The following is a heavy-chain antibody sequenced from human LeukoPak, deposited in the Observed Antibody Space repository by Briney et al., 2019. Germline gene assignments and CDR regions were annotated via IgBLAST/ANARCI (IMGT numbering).Heavy chain of an antibody. D-gene: IGHD2-2*01. CDR2: ISRSSSST. CDR1: GFTFSLYG. CDR3: ARPPETPAIYWYFDL. J-gene: IGHJ2*01. Sequence: GGSLRLSCATSGFTFSLYGMHWVRQAPGKGLEWVSSISRSSSSTYYADSVKGRFTISRDNAKNSLYLQMNSLRAEDTAVYYCARPPETPAIYWYFDLWGRGTLVTVSS. V-gene: IGHV3-21*01.